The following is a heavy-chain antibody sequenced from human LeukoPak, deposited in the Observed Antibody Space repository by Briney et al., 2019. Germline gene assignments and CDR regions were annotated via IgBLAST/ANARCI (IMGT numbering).Heavy chain of an antibody. D-gene: IGHD3-22*01. CDR2: ISWSSGCI. CDR3: AKGGGGDSSGYYYQREFDY. Sequence: SLRLFCAASGFTFDDYAMQWVRQAPGKGLEGVSGISWSSGCIGCADSVKGRFTISRDNAKNTLYLQMNSLRAEDTALYYCAKGGGGDSSGYYYQREFDYWGQGTLVTVSS. J-gene: IGHJ4*02. CDR1: GFTFDDYA. V-gene: IGHV3-9*01.